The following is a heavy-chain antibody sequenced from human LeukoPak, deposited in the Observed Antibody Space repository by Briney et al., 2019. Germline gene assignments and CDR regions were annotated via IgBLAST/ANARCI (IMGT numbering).Heavy chain of an antibody. CDR2: ISWNSGSI. V-gene: IGHV3-9*01. CDR3: AKDRRLRLRGDIFDY. CDR1: GFTFDDYA. J-gene: IGHJ4*02. D-gene: IGHD5-12*01. Sequence: GGSLRLSGAASGFTFDDYAMHWVRQAPGTGLEWVSGISWNSGSIGYADSVKGRFTISRDNAKNSLYLQMNSLRAEDTALYYCAKDRRLRLRGDIFDYWGQGTLVTVSS.